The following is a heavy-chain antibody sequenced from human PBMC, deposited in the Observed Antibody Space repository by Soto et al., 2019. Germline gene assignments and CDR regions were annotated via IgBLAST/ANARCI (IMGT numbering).Heavy chain of an antibody. Sequence: GGSLRLSCAASGFTFSSYAMGWVRQAPRKGLEWVSAISGSGGSTYYADSVKGRFTISRDNSKNTLYLQMNSLRAEDTAVYYYAIAGYCSSATCATRYYYMDVWGKGTTVTVAS. V-gene: IGHV3-23*01. CDR1: GFTFSSYA. D-gene: IGHD2-2*01. J-gene: IGHJ6*03. CDR3: AIAGYCSSATCATRYYYMDV. CDR2: ISGSGGST.